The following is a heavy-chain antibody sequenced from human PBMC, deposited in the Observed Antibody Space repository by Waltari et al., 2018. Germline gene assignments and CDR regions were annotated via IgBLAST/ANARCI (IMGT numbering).Heavy chain of an antibody. CDR3: ARVGPVVVVAPIWFDP. CDR2: MYYSGIT. Sequence: QLQLQESGPGLVKPSETLSLTCTVSGGSISSSSYYWGWIRQPPGKGLEWIWSMYYSGITYCYPSCKSRCTISVDTSKNEFSLKLRSVTAADTAVYYCARVGPVVVVAPIWFDPWGQGTLVTVSS. J-gene: IGHJ5*02. D-gene: IGHD2-15*01. V-gene: IGHV4-39*07. CDR1: GGSISSSSYY.